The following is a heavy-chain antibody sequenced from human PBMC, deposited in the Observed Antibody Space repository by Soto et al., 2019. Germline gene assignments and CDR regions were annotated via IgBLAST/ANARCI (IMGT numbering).Heavy chain of an antibody. CDR2: ASYDGSNK. CDR3: ARESGWQLVGLLEFDY. CDR1: GFIFSSYA. J-gene: IGHJ4*02. Sequence: GGSLRLSSARSGFIFSSYAAHWVRQSPGKGLGWVAVASYDGSNKNYADSMKGRITIPRDNSKSTLYLQMNSLAHGDTAVYHCARESGWQLVGLLEFDYSGQGTLVTVSS. D-gene: IGHD1-26*01. V-gene: IGHV3-30*04.